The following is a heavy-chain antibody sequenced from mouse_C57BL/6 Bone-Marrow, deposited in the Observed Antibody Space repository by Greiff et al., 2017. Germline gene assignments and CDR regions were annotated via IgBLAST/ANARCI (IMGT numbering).Heavy chain of an antibody. CDR2: IYPGSGST. CDR1: GYTFTSYW. V-gene: IGHV1-55*01. Sequence: QVQLQQPGAELVKPGASVKMSCKASGYTFTSYWITWVKQRPGQGLEWIGDIYPGSGSTNYNEKFKGKATLTVDTSSSTAYMQLSSLTAEDSAVYYCARKGLRLRAMDYWGQGTSVTVSS. CDR3: ARKGLRLRAMDY. J-gene: IGHJ4*01. D-gene: IGHD3-2*02.